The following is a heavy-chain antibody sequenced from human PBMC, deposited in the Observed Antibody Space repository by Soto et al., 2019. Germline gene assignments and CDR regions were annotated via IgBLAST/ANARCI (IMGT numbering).Heavy chain of an antibody. CDR2: IYWDDDK. D-gene: IGHD4-17*01. CDR1: GFSLSTSGVG. Sequence: KESGPTLVKPTQTLTLTCTFSGFSLSTSGVGVGWIRQPPGKALEWLALIYWDDDKRYSPSLKSRLTITKDTSKNQVVLTMTNMDPVDTATYYCAHRRGDYGDYGGGYYFDYWGQGTLVTVSS. J-gene: IGHJ4*02. V-gene: IGHV2-5*02. CDR3: AHRRGDYGDYGGGYYFDY.